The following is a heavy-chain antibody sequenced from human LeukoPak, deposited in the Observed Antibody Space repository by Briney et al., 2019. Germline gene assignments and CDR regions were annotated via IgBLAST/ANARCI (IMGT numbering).Heavy chain of an antibody. D-gene: IGHD2-8*01. CDR2: MSYDGSHK. V-gene: IGHV3-30*04. CDR3: ATNVGPRRRSPVLMDV. J-gene: IGHJ6*02. Sequence: GRSLRLSCVASGFPFISYTMHWVRQAPGKGLEWVAVMSYDGSHKFHADSVKGRFTISRDNSKNTVYLQVNSLRAEDTAVYYCATNVGPRRRSPVLMDVWGQGTTVTVSS. CDR1: GFPFISYT.